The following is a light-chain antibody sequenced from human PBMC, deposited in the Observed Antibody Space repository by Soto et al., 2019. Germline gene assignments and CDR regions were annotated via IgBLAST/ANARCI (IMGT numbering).Light chain of an antibody. J-gene: IGKJ1*01. Sequence: EIVLTQSPATLSLSPGERATVSCRASQSVSSSLAWLQQKPGQAPRLLIYDASNRATGIPARFSGSGSGADFTLSISSLEPEDSAVYYCQQRSNLPRTFGQGTKVEIK. CDR3: QQRSNLPRT. V-gene: IGKV3-11*01. CDR1: QSVSSS. CDR2: DAS.